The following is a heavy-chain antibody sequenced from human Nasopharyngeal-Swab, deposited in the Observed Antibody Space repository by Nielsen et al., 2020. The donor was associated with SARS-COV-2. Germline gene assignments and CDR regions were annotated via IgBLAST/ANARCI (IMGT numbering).Heavy chain of an antibody. CDR1: TFTFSSYC. CDR2: IKQDGSEK. V-gene: IGHV3-7*01. Sequence: AESLRLSCAASTFTFSSYCMSWVRQAPGKGLEWVANIKQDGSEKYYVDSVKGRFTISRDNAKNSVYLQMNSLRAEDTAVYYCARATTVKGVLGDVWGKGTTVTVSS. J-gene: IGHJ6*04. CDR3: ARATTVKGVLGDV. D-gene: IGHD4-11*01.